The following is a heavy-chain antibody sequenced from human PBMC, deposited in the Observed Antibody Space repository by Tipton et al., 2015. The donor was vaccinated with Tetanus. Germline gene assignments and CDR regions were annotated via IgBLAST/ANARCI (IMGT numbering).Heavy chain of an antibody. CDR1: GGSISSGGYY. CDR2: IYYSGST. V-gene: IGHV4-31*03. J-gene: IGHJ4*02. D-gene: IGHD3-10*01. CDR3: ARDQARGGRGGNYFDY. Sequence: TLSLTCTVSGGSISSGGYYWSWIRQHPGKGLEWIGDIYYSGSTYYNPSLKSRVTISVDTSKNQFSLKLNSVTAADTAVYYCARDQARGGRGGNYFDYWGQGTLVTVSS.